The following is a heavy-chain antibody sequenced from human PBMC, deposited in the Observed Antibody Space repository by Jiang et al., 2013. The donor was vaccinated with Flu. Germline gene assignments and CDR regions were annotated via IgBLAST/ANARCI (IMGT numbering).Heavy chain of an antibody. Sequence: SGAEVKKPGASVKVSCKVSGYTLTELSMHWVRQAPGKGLEWMGGFDPEDGETIYAQKFQGRVTMTEDTSTDTAYMELSSLRSEDTAVYYCATDLSPDYGDYLAGDAFDIWGQGTMVTVSS. D-gene: IGHD4-17*01. V-gene: IGHV1-24*01. J-gene: IGHJ3*02. CDR3: ATDLSPDYGDYLAGDAFDI. CDR1: GYTLTELS. CDR2: FDPEDGET.